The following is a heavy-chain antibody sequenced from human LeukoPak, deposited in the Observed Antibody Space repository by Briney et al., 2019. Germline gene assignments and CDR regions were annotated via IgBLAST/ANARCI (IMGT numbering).Heavy chain of an antibody. V-gene: IGHV3-74*01. CDR2: INTDGSGT. CDR1: GFSFTNYW. D-gene: IGHD2-2*01. J-gene: IGHJ3*02. Sequence: GGSLRLSCAASGFSFTNYWMHWVRQAPGKGLVWVSCINTDGSGTTYADSVKGRFTISRDNSKNTLYLQMNSLRAEDTAVYYCARASRGSSRIHRPHAFDIWGQGTMVTVSS. CDR3: ARASRGSSRIHRPHAFDI.